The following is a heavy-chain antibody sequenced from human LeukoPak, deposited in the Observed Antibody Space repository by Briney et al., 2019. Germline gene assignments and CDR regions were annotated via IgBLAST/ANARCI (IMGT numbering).Heavy chain of an antibody. CDR2: INSTSGYT. CDR1: GYTFTGYY. V-gene: IGHV1-2*02. Sequence: GASVKVSCKASGYTFTGYYMHWVRQAPGQGLEWMGWINSTSGYTSSPRKFRGRVTMTRDTSISTAYMELSSLRSDDTAVYYCARTYCGGDCYLNDAFDIWGRGTLVTVSS. D-gene: IGHD2-21*01. CDR3: ARTYCGGDCYLNDAFDI. J-gene: IGHJ3*02.